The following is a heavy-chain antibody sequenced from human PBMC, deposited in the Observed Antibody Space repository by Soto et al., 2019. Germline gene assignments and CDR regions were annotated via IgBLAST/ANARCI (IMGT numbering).Heavy chain of an antibody. V-gene: IGHV1-69*13. CDR3: ARVPMAAAGSYWFDP. CDR1: GGTFSSYA. Sequence: ASVKVSCKASGGTFSSYAISWVRQAPGQGLEWMGGIIPIFGTANYAQKFQGRVTITADESTSTAYMELSSLRSEDTAVYYCARVPMAAAGSYWFDPWGQGTLVTVSS. CDR2: IIPIFGTA. D-gene: IGHD6-13*01. J-gene: IGHJ5*02.